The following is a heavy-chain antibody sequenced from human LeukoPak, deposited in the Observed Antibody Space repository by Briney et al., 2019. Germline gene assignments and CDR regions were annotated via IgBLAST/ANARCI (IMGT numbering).Heavy chain of an antibody. J-gene: IGHJ3*02. CDR3: ARLMYYYDNGTRDNRYAFDI. V-gene: IGHV4-39*01. D-gene: IGHD3-22*01. CDR2: IYYSGST. CDR1: GASISSSDSY. Sequence: PSETLSLTCTVSGASISSSDSYWGWIRQPPGKGLEWIGSIYYSGSTYYNPSLKSRVTISVDTSKNQFSPKLSSVTAADTAVYYCARLMYYYDNGTRDNRYAFDIWGQGTMVTVSS.